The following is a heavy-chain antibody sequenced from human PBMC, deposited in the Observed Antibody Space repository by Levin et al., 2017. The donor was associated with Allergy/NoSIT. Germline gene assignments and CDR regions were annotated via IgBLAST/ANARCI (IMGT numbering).Heavy chain of an antibody. Sequence: PGGSLRLSCKASGGTFSSYAISWVRQAPGQGLEWMGGIIPIFGTANYAQKFQGRVTITADESTSTAYMELSSLRSEDTAVYYCARGGYGSGGSCDEYLDYWGQGTLVTVSS. D-gene: IGHD2-15*01. CDR2: IIPIFGTA. CDR3: ARGGYGSGGSCDEYLDY. CDR1: GGTFSSYA. V-gene: IGHV1-69*01. J-gene: IGHJ4*02.